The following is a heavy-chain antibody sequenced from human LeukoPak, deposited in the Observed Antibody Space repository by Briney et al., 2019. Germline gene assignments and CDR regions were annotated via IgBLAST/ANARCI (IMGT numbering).Heavy chain of an antibody. D-gene: IGHD3-10*01. Sequence: SETLSLTCTVSGGSISSSSYYWGWIRQPPGKGLEWVVETNHSGSTNYNPPLKSRVTISVDTSKNQSPLKLSSVTAEDTAVYYCARHSYGSGSLLDYWGQGTLVTVSS. V-gene: IGHV4-39*06. CDR2: TNHSGST. CDR1: GGSISSSSYY. CDR3: ARHSYGSGSLLDY. J-gene: IGHJ4*02.